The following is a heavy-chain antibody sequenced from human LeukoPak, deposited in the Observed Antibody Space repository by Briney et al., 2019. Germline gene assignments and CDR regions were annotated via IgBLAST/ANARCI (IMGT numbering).Heavy chain of an antibody. V-gene: IGHV3-53*01. CDR2: IYSGGST. D-gene: IGHD3-22*01. J-gene: IGHJ4*02. Sequence: PGGSLRLSCVVSGFTVSNDYMSWVRQAPRKGLEWVSLIYSGGSTYYADSVKGRFTISRDNSKNTLYLQMNSLRAEDTAVYYCARYRVVVITNKNYYFDYWGQGTLVTVSS. CDR3: ARYRVVVITNKNYYFDY. CDR1: GFTVSNDY.